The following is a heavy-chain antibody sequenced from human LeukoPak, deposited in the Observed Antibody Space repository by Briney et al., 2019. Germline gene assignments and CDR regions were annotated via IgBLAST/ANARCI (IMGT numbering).Heavy chain of an antibody. V-gene: IGHV4-39*01. J-gene: IGHJ6*02. CDR2: IYYSGST. CDR3: ARVVRYNDTLTGYPLPGLDV. Sequence: SETLSLTCTASGGSISICSYYWGWIRQPPGKGLEWIGSIYYSGSTCHNPSLKNRVSISVDTSKNQFSLKVRSVTAADTSVYHCARVVRYNDTLTGYPLPGLDVWGQGTTVTVSS. D-gene: IGHD3-9*01. CDR1: GGSISICSYY.